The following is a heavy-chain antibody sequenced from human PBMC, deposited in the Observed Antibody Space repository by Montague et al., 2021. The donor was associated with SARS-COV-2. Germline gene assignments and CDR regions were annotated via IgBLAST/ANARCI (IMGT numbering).Heavy chain of an antibody. V-gene: IGHV4-39*01. CDR2: IYYSGST. Sequence: SETLSLTCTVSGGSISSSCYYWGWLRQPPGKGLEWIVCIYYSGSTYYSPSLKSRVTIPVDTSKNQFSLTLSSVTAADTAVYYCASPTYYYDSSGYDALDIWGQGTMVTVSS. J-gene: IGHJ3*02. CDR3: ASPTYYYDSSGYDALDI. D-gene: IGHD3-22*01. CDR1: GGSISSSCYY.